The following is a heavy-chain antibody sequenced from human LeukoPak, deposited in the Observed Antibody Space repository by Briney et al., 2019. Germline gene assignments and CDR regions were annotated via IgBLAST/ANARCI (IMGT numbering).Heavy chain of an antibody. CDR2: INHSGST. J-gene: IGHJ4*02. V-gene: IGHV4-34*01. CDR3: ARFSSGWHTSVY. D-gene: IGHD6-19*01. CDR1: GGSFSGYY. Sequence: SETLSLTCAVYGGSFSGYYWSWIRQPPGKGLEWIGEINHSGSTNHNPSLKSRVTISVDTSKNQFSLKLSSVTAADTAVYYCARFSSGWHTSVYWGQGTLVTVSS.